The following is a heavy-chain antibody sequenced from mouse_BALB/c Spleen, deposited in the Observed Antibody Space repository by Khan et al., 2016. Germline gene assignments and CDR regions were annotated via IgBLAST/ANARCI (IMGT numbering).Heavy chain of an antibody. CDR1: GYTFSSYW. Sequence: QVQLQQSGAELMKPGASVKISCKATGYTFSSYWIDWVKQRPGHGLEWIGEILPGSGTTNYNEKFKGKATFTTDTSSNTAYMQLSSLTSEDSAVYYCARENYRAWFAYWGQGTLVTVSA. CDR3: ARENYRAWFAY. V-gene: IGHV1-9*01. J-gene: IGHJ3*01. CDR2: ILPGSGTT. D-gene: IGHD2-14*01.